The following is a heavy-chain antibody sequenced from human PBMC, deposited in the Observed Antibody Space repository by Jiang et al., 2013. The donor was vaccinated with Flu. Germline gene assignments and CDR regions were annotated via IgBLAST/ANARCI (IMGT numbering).Heavy chain of an antibody. J-gene: IGHJ4*02. CDR1: GDSVSSNSAA. V-gene: IGHV6-1*01. Sequence: SQTLSLTCAISGDSVSSNSAAWNWIRQSPSRGLEWLGRTYYRSKWYNDYAVSVKSRITINPDTSKSQFSLQLNSVTPEDTAVYFCTRDLRTMVDAFDSWGQGTLVTVSS. CDR2: TYYRSKWYN. CDR3: TRDLRTMVDAFDS. D-gene: IGHD4/OR15-4a*01.